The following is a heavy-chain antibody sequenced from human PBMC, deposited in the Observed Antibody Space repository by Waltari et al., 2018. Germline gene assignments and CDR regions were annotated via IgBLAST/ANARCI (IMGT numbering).Heavy chain of an antibody. Sequence: EVQLVESGGGLIQPGGSLSLSCAASGFPVSSNCMHWVRQAPGKGVVCGSVMYSGGRRKQADSDKGRFTIARDNSKNTLYLQMKSLRGEDAAVYYCARVRYGGDSYYYYGMDVWGQGTTVTVSS. V-gene: IGHV3-53*01. D-gene: IGHD2-21*02. CDR2: MYSGGRR. CDR3: ARVRYGGDSYYYYGMDV. CDR1: GFPVSSNC. J-gene: IGHJ6*02.